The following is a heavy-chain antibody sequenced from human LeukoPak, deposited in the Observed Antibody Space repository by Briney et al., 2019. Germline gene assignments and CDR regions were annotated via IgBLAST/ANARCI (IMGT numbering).Heavy chain of an antibody. D-gene: IGHD3-3*01. CDR3: ARSGGGITIFGVVPSYYFDY. CDR1: GGTFSSYA. Sequence: SVKVSCKASGGTFSSYAISWVRQAPGQGLEWMGGIIPIFGTANYAQKFQGRVTITADESTSSAYMELSSLRSEDTAVYYCARSGGGITIFGVVPSYYFDYWGQGTLVTVSS. V-gene: IGHV1-69*13. CDR2: IIPIFGTA. J-gene: IGHJ4*02.